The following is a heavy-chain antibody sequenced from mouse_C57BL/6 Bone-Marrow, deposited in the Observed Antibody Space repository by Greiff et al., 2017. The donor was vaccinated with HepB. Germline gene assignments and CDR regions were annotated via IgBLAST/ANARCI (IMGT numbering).Heavy chain of an antibody. D-gene: IGHD2-4*01. J-gene: IGHJ4*01. CDR3: ARSDDYDDDYYAMDY. V-gene: IGHV1-78*01. Sequence: LQESDAELVKPGASVKISCKVSGYTFTDHTIHWMKQRPEQGLEWIGYIYPRDGSTKYNEKFKGKATLTADKSSSTAYMQLNSLTSEDSAVYFCARSDDYDDDYYAMDYWGQGTSVTVSS. CDR1: GYTFTDHT. CDR2: IYPRDGST.